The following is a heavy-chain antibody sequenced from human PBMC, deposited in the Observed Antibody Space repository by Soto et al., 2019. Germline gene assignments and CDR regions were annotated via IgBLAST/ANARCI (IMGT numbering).Heavy chain of an antibody. CDR1: GGSISSNIYY. D-gene: IGHD3-10*01. J-gene: IGHJ6*02. CDR3: ARAYITMVWVVMFYYYGMDV. CDR2: IHYSGST. Sequence: PSETLSLTCTVSGGSISSNIYYWGWIRQPPGKGLEWIGNIHYSGSTYYDSSLKSRVTISVDTSKNQFSLKLSSVTAADTAVYYCARAYITMVWVVMFYYYGMDVWGQGTTVTVSS. V-gene: IGHV4-39*01.